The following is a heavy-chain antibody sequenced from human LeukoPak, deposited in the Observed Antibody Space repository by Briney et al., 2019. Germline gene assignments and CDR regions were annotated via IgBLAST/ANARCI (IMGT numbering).Heavy chain of an antibody. CDR2: ISTSGSTT. Sequence: GGSLRLSCAASGFTFSRYSVNWVRQAPGKGLEWVSYISTSGSTTDYADSVKGRFTISRDNAKNSLFLQMNSLRDEDTAVYYCARDSSAGRFPPDYWGQGTLVTVSS. D-gene: IGHD6-13*01. CDR3: ARDSSAGRFPPDY. CDR1: GFTFSRYS. V-gene: IGHV3-48*02. J-gene: IGHJ4*02.